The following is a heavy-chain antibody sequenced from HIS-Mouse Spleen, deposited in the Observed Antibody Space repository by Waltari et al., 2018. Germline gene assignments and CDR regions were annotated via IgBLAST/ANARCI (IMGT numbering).Heavy chain of an antibody. J-gene: IGHJ4*02. CDR1: GFTFSSDW. D-gene: IGHD6-6*01. Sequence: EVQLVESGGGLVQPGGSLRLSCAASGFTFSSDWIHWVRSAPGKGLVWVSRINSDGSSTSYADSVKGRFTISRDNAKNTLYLQMNSLRAEDTAVYYCARDGGRVYSSSFDYWGQGTLVTVSS. CDR3: ARDGGRVYSSSFDY. V-gene: IGHV3-74*01. CDR2: INSDGSST.